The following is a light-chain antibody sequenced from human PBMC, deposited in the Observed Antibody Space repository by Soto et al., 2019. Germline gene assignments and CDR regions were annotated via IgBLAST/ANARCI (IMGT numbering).Light chain of an antibody. CDR1: QSLRSY. CDR2: GAS. J-gene: IGKJ2*01. Sequence: DIPMTQSPSSLSASVGDKVTITFRASQSLRSYLNWYHQKPGKTPQLLIYGASNLQSGAPSRFTGSGSGTHFTLTISSLQPEDFATYYCQQSYTTPYTFGQGTKLEIK. CDR3: QQSYTTPYT. V-gene: IGKV1-39*01.